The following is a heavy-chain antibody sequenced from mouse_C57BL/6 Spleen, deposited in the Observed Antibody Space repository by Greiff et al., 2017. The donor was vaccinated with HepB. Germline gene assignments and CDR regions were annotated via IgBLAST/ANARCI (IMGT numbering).Heavy chain of an antibody. CDR1: GYTFTSYW. CDR2: IHPNSGST. Sequence: QVQLQQPGAELVKPGASVKLSCKASGYTFTSYWMHWVKQRPGQGLEWIGMIHPNSGSTNYNEKFKSKATLTVDKSSSTAYMQLSSLTSEDAAVYYCARNQGYAMDYWGQGTSVTVSS. CDR3: ARNQGYAMDY. V-gene: IGHV1-64*01. J-gene: IGHJ4*01.